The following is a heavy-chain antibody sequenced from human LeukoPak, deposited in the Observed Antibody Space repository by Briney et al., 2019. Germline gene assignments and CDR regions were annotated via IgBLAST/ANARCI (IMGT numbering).Heavy chain of an antibody. V-gene: IGHV4-59*08. CDR1: GGSISSYY. D-gene: IGHD6-25*01. J-gene: IGHJ3*02. CDR2: IYYSGST. CDR3: ARHKRGRAFDI. Sequence: SETLSLTCTLSGGSISSYYWSWIRQPPGKGLEWIGYIYYSGSTNYNPSLKSRVTISVDTSKNQFSLKLSSVTAADTAVYYCARHKRGRAFDIWGQGTMVTVSS.